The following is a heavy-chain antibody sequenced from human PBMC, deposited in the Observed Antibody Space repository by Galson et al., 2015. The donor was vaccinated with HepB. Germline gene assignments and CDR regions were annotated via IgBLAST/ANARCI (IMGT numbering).Heavy chain of an antibody. J-gene: IGHJ4*02. CDR3: ARDLRIYDSSGPSAENFDY. V-gene: IGHV1-69*04. CDR2: IIPILGIA. CDR1: GGTFSSYT. D-gene: IGHD3-22*01. Sequence: SVKVSCKASGGTFSSYTISWVRQAPGQGLEWMGRIIPILGIANYAQKFQGRVTITADKSTSTAYMELSSLRSEDTAVYYCARDLRIYDSSGPSAENFDYWGQGTLVTVSS.